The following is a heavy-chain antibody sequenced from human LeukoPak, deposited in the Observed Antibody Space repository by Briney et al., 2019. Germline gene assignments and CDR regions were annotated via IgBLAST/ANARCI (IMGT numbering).Heavy chain of an antibody. J-gene: IGHJ4*02. Sequence: GGALRPSCAASGFTFSSYAMSWVRQAPGNGLEWVSAISGSGGSAYYADSVKGRFTISRDNSKNTLYLQMNSLRAEDTAVYYCATDRELLPYYFDYWGQGTLVTVSS. CDR2: ISGSGGSA. D-gene: IGHD1-26*01. CDR1: GFTFSSYA. V-gene: IGHV3-23*01. CDR3: ATDRELLPYYFDY.